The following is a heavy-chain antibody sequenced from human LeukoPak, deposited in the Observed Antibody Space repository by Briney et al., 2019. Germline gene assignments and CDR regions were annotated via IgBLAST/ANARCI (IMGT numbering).Heavy chain of an antibody. V-gene: IGHV4-59*01. J-gene: IGHJ6*02. CDR3: ARIQSAYPYYYGLDV. CDR2: VYSSGST. Sequence: SETLSLTCSVSGGSIGSYYWSWFRRPPGKGLGWIGFVYSSGSTNYSPSLKTRVTISVDTSKNQFSLKLSSVTAADTAVYYCARIQSAYPYYYGLDVWGQGTTVSVSS. CDR1: GGSIGSYY.